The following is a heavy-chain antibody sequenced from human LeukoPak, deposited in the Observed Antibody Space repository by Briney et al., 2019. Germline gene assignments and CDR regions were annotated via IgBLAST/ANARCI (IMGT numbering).Heavy chain of an antibody. CDR1: GFTFTSSA. V-gene: IGHV1-58*02. CDR2: IVVGSGNT. J-gene: IGHJ6*02. Sequence: ASVKVSCKASGFTFTSSAMQWVRQARGQRLEWIGWIVVGSGNTNYAQKFQERVTITRDMSTSTAYMELSSLRSEDTAVYYCAADQNRYYYDSSGYYNYYYGMDVWGQGTTVTV. CDR3: AADQNRYYYDSSGYYNYYYGMDV. D-gene: IGHD3-22*01.